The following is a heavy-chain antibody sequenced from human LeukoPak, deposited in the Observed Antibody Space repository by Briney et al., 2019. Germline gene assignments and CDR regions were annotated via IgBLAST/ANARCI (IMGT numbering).Heavy chain of an antibody. CDR3: ARASWPLGSYYMDV. CDR1: GFTFSSYS. Sequence: NPGGSLRLSCAASGFTFSSYSMNWVRQAPGKGLEWVSFISTSSSYIYYADSVKGRFTISRDNAKKSLFLQMNSLRAEDTAVYYCARASWPLGSYYMDVWGKGTTVTISS. J-gene: IGHJ6*03. D-gene: IGHD3-10*01. V-gene: IGHV3-21*01. CDR2: ISTSSSYI.